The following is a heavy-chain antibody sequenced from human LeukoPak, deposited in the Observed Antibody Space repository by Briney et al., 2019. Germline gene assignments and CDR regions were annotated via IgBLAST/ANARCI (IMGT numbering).Heavy chain of an antibody. CDR2: IYYSVST. CDR1: GGSISTNNYY. V-gene: IGHV4-39*01. Sequence: PSETLSLTCTVSGGSISTNNYYGGWIRQPPGKGLEWVGSIYYSVSTYYNPSLKSRITISIDTSKNQFSLKLSSVTAADTAVYYCVTQRGYYDSPDNYWGQGTLVTVSS. D-gene: IGHD3-22*01. CDR3: VTQRGYYDSPDNY. J-gene: IGHJ4*02.